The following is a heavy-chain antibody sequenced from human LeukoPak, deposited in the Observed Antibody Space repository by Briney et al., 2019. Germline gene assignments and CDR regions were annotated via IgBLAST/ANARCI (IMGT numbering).Heavy chain of an antibody. CDR1: GGTFSSYA. D-gene: IGHD6-19*01. J-gene: IGHJ1*01. V-gene: IGHV1-69*04. CDR3: ARANSSGGEYFQH. CDR2: IIPILGIA. Sequence: SVKVSCKASGGTFSSYAISWVRQAPGQGLEWTGRIIPILGIANYAQKFQGRVTITADKSTSTAYMELSSLRSEDTAVYYCARANSSGGEYFQHWGQGTLVTVSS.